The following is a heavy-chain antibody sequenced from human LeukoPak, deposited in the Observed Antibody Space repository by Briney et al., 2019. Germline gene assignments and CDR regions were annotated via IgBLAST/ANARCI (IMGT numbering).Heavy chain of an antibody. CDR1: GFTFYDYA. V-gene: IGHV3-9*01. Sequence: GGSLRLSCATSGFTFYDYARHWVRQAPGKGREWVGGISWNSGNIGYAGSVKGRFTISRDNAKKSLYLQMNSLRTEDTASHPCVKDREQTLLRGHYYYHMDVWGKGTPVTVSS. CDR2: ISWNSGNI. J-gene: IGHJ6*03. D-gene: IGHD1-26*01. CDR3: VKDREQTLLRGHYYYHMDV.